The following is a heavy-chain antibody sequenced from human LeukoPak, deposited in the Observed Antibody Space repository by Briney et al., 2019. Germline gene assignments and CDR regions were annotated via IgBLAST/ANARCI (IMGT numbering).Heavy chain of an antibody. CDR2: ISYDGSNK. Sequence: GGSLRLSCAASGFTFSSYAMHWVRQAPGKGLEWVAVISYDGSNKYYADSVKGRFTISRDNSKNTLYLQMNSLRAEDTAVYYCARDSAYYYGSGSSYGMDVWGQGTTVTVSS. V-gene: IGHV3-30-3*01. D-gene: IGHD3-10*01. CDR3: ARDSAYYYGSGSSYGMDV. CDR1: GFTFSSYA. J-gene: IGHJ6*02.